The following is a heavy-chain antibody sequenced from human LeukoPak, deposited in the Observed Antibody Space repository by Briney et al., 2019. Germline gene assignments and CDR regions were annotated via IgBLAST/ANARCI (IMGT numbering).Heavy chain of an antibody. CDR1: GGTFSSYA. CDR3: ARGRFGELYLVSFDY. D-gene: IGHD3-10*01. J-gene: IGHJ4*02. Sequence: SVKVSCKASGGTFSSYAISWVRQAPGQGLEWMGGIIPIFGTANYAQKFQGRVTITADESTSTAYMELSSLRSEDTAVYYCARGRFGELYLVSFDYWGQGTLVTVSS. V-gene: IGHV1-69*13. CDR2: IIPIFGTA.